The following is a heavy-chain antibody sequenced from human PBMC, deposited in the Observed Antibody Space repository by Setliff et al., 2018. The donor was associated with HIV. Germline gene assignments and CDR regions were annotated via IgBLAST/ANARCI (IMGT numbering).Heavy chain of an antibody. D-gene: IGHD3-3*01. CDR2: MYYSGTT. CDR1: GAPISSRSYY. CDR3: ARRGEDATIY. J-gene: IGHJ4*02. V-gene: IGHV4-39*01. Sequence: SETLSLTCRVSGAPISSRSYYWGWIRQPPGKGLEWIGTMYYSGTTYYNPSLKSRVTISADTSKNQYSLKMTSVTAADTAVYYCARRGEDATIYWGRGTLVTVSS.